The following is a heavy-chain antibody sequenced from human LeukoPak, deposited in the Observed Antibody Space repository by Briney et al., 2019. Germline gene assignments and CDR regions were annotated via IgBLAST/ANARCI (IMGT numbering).Heavy chain of an antibody. CDR1: CCSISWYF. CDR2: IYYSGST. V-gene: IGHV4-59*08. CDR3: ARTRNYCSSTSCYAWDY. Sequence: PSETLSLTCPVSCCSISWYFWGWIRQPPGKGLEWIGYIYYSGSTNYNPSLKSRVTISVDTSKNQFSLKLSSVTAADTAVYYCARTRNYCSSTSCYAWDYWGQGTLVTVSS. D-gene: IGHD2-2*01. J-gene: IGHJ4*02.